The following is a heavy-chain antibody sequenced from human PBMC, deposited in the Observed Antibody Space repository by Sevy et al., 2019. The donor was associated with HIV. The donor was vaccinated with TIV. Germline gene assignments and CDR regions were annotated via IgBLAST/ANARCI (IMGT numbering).Heavy chain of an antibody. CDR2: FKSKTDGGTT. Sequence: GGSLRLSCVASGFTFSNVWMSWVRQAPGKGLEWVGHFKSKTDGGTTDYAAPVRGRFTISRDDSKNTLYLQMNSLKTEDTAVYYRTPGGSLFQHWGQGTMVTVSS. J-gene: IGHJ1*01. CDR1: GFTFSNVW. CDR3: TPGGSLFQH. V-gene: IGHV3-15*01. D-gene: IGHD3-16*01.